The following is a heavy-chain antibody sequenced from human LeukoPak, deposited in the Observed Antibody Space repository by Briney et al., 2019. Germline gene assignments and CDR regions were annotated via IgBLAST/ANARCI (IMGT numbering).Heavy chain of an antibody. D-gene: IGHD5-24*01. CDR2: IRYDGSNK. Sequence: GGSLRLSCAASGFTFSSYGMHWVRQAPGKGLEWVAFIRYDGSNKYYADSVKGRFTISRDNSKNTLYLQMNSLRAEDTAVYYCARDLRDGYNFYYYYYMDVWGKGTTVTVSS. CDR1: GFTFSSYG. V-gene: IGHV3-30*02. J-gene: IGHJ6*03. CDR3: ARDLRDGYNFYYYYYMDV.